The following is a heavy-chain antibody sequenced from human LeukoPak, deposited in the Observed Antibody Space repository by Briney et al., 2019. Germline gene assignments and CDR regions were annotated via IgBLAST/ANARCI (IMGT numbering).Heavy chain of an antibody. CDR2: INHSGRT. V-gene: IGHV4-34*01. CDR3: ARGGVNYKIAGP. J-gene: IGHJ5*02. D-gene: IGHD3-10*01. CDR1: GGSFSGHY. Sequence: PSETLSLTCAVYGGSFSGHYWSWIRQSPGKGLEWIGEINHSGRTNYKPSLKSRVTISVDTSKNQFSLELRSVTAADTAVYYCARGGVNYKIAGPWGQGALVTVSS.